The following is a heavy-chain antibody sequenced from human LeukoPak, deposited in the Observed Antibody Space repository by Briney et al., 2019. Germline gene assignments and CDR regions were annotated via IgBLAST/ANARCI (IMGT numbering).Heavy chain of an antibody. Sequence: PGGSLRLSCAASGFTFSSYEMNWVRQAPGKGLEWVSYISSSGSTIYYADSVKGRFTISRDNAKNSLYLQMNSLRAEDTAVYYCARISEYSSGWYGMVDYWGQGTLVTVSS. CDR1: GFTFSSYE. CDR3: ARISEYSSGWYGMVDY. J-gene: IGHJ4*02. V-gene: IGHV3-48*03. D-gene: IGHD6-19*01. CDR2: ISSSGSTI.